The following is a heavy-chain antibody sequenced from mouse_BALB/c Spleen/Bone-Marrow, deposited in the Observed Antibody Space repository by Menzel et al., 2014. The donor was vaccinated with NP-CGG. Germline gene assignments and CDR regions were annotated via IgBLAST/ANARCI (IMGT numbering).Heavy chain of an antibody. CDR2: IYPGSGST. Sequence: VQLQQSGPELVKPGASVKMSCKASGYTFTDYVISWGKQRTGQGLEWIGEIYPGSGSTYYNEKFKGKATLTADKSSNTAYMQLSSLTSEDSAVYFCADGNYGMDYWGQGTSVTVSS. CDR1: GYTFTDYV. D-gene: IGHD2-1*01. J-gene: IGHJ4*01. CDR3: ADGNYGMDY. V-gene: IGHV1-77*01.